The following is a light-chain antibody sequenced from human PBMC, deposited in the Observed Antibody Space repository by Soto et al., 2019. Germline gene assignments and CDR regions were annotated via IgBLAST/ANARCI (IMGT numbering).Light chain of an antibody. CDR2: DAS. CDR1: QSVSSF. Sequence: EIVLTQSPATLSLSPGERATLSCRASQSVSSFFVWYQQKRGQAPRLLIYDASKRATGIPARFSGSGSGTDFTLTISSLEPEDFAVYYCQQRLNWPLTFGGGTTLEIK. V-gene: IGKV3-11*01. J-gene: IGKJ4*01. CDR3: QQRLNWPLT.